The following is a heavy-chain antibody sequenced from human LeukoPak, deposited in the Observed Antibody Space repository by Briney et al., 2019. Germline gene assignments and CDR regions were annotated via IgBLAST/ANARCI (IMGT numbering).Heavy chain of an antibody. V-gene: IGHV4-4*07. D-gene: IGHD5-12*01. CDR3: GGATGNYYAMDV. Sequence: SETLSLTCTVSGGSISDNYWSWIRQPAGKGLEWIGRIYTSGSTNYNPSLKTRLAMSVDTSKNKFSLKLSSVTAADTAVYYCGGATGNYYAMDVWGQGTTVTVSS. CDR2: IYTSGST. J-gene: IGHJ6*02. CDR1: GGSISDNY.